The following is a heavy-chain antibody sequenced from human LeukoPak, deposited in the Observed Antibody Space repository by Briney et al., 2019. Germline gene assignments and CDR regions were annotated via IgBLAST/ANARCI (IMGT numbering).Heavy chain of an antibody. D-gene: IGHD2-8*01. J-gene: IGHJ3*02. CDR1: GFTFSSYA. Sequence: GGSLRLSCAASGFTFSSYAMHWVRQAPGKGLEWVAVISYDGSNKYYADSVKGRFTISRDNSKNTLYLQMNSLRAEDTAVYYCARDLMRVHDAFDIWGQGTMVTVPS. V-gene: IGHV3-30*04. CDR2: ISYDGSNK. CDR3: ARDLMRVHDAFDI.